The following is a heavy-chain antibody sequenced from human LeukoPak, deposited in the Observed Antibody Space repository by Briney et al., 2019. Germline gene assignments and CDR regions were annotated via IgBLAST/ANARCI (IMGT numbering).Heavy chain of an antibody. Sequence: GGSLRLSCAASGFTVSSNYMSWVRQAPGKGLEWVSTIYSGGTTYYADSVMGRFTISRHNSRNTLYLQMNSLRAEDTAVYYCARVDTVMAYYFDLWGQGTLVTVSS. CDR1: GFTVSSNY. CDR2: IYSGGTT. CDR3: ARVDTVMAYYFDL. J-gene: IGHJ4*02. D-gene: IGHD5-18*01. V-gene: IGHV3-53*04.